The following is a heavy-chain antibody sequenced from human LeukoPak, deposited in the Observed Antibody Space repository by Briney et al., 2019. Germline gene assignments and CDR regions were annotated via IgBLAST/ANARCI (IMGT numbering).Heavy chain of an antibody. Sequence: GGSLRLSCAASGFTFSSYAMHWVRQAPGKGLEWVAVISYDGSNKYYADSVKGRFTISRDNSKNTLYLQMNSLRAEDTAVYYCARDPHLTIAVAGQFDYWGQETLVTVSS. V-gene: IGHV3-30-3*01. D-gene: IGHD6-19*01. CDR2: ISYDGSNK. CDR3: ARDPHLTIAVAGQFDY. J-gene: IGHJ4*02. CDR1: GFTFSSYA.